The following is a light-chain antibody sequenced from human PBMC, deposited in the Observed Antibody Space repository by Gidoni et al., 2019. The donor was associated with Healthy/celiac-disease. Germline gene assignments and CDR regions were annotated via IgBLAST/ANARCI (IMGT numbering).Light chain of an antibody. Sequence: VLTQSPATLSLSPGERATLACRASQSVSSYLAWYQQKPGQAPRLLIYDASNRATGIPARFSGSGSGTDFTLTISSLEPEDFAVYYCQQRSNWPWTFGQGTKVEIK. CDR2: DAS. CDR1: QSVSSY. J-gene: IGKJ1*01. V-gene: IGKV3-11*01. CDR3: QQRSNWPWT.